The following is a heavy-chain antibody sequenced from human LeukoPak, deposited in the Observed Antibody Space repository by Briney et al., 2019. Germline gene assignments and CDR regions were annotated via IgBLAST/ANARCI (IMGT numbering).Heavy chain of an antibody. CDR2: INTDGSRT. CDR1: RFTSSKYW. J-gene: IGHJ4*02. V-gene: IGHV3-74*01. Sequence: GGSLRLSCAASRFTSSKYWMHGVSQAPGKGLVWVSNINTDGSRTTYADCVKGRFTISRDIANNTLYRQISSLRAEVTADYYCIMRKMTLTGYEQWGRGTLVTVSS. D-gene: IGHD3-9*01. CDR3: IMRKMTLTGYEQ.